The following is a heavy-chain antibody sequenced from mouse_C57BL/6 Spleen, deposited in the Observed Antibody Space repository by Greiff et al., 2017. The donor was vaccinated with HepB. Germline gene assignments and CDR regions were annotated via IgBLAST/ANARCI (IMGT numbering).Heavy chain of an antibody. CDR2: INPGSGGT. CDR1: GYAFTNYL. V-gene: IGHV1-54*01. Sequence: VQLQQSGAELVRPGTSVKVSCKASGYAFTNYLIEWVKQRPGQGLEWIGVINPGSGGTNYNEKFKGKATLTADKSSSTAYMELSSLTSEDSAVYCCAREGGTWGDFDYWGQGTTLTVSS. CDR3: AREGGTWGDFDY. J-gene: IGHJ2*01. D-gene: IGHD3-3*01.